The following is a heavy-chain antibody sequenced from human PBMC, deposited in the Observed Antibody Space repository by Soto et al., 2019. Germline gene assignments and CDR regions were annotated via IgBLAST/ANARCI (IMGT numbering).Heavy chain of an antibody. Sequence: SETLSLTCTVSGDSTSSSSYYWGWIRQPPGEGLEWIGRVNHSGSTNYNPSLKSRVTISVDTSKNQFSLKLSSVTAADTAVYYCARGHGDTAMVNFDYWGQGTLVTVSS. CDR1: GDSTSSSSYY. D-gene: IGHD5-18*01. V-gene: IGHV4-39*07. J-gene: IGHJ4*02. CDR2: VNHSGST. CDR3: ARGHGDTAMVNFDY.